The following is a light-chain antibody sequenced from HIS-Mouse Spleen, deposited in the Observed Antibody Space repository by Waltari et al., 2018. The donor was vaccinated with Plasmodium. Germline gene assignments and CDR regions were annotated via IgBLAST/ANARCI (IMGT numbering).Light chain of an antibody. CDR3: YSTDSSGNHRV. Sequence: SYELTQPPSVSVSPGQTARITCSGAALPKKYAYWYQHKSGQAPVRVIYEDSKRPSGIPERFSGSSSGTMATLTISGAQVEDEADYYCYSTDSSGNHRVFGGGTKLTVL. CDR1: ALPKKY. V-gene: IGLV3-10*01. J-gene: IGLJ3*02. CDR2: EDS.